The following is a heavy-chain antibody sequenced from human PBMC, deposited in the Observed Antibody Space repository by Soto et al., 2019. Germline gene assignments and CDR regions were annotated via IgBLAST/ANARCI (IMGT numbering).Heavy chain of an antibody. Sequence: SETLSLTCAVYGGSFSGYYWSWIRQPPGKGLEWIGEINHSGSTNYNPSLKSRVTISVDTSKNQFSLKLSSVTAADTAVYYCASLKGAAAGLYYYYMDVWGKGTTVTVSS. D-gene: IGHD6-13*01. V-gene: IGHV4-34*01. CDR2: INHSGST. J-gene: IGHJ6*03. CDR3: ASLKGAAAGLYYYYMDV. CDR1: GGSFSGYY.